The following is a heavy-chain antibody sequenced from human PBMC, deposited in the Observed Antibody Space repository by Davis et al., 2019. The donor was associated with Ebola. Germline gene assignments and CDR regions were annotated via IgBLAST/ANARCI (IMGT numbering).Heavy chain of an antibody. V-gene: IGHV4-39*01. Sequence: MPSETLFLTCTVSGGSISSSSYYWGWIRQPPGKGLEWIGSIYYSGSTYYNPSLKSRVTISVDTSKNQFSLKLNSVTAADTAVYYCARHGGGPWGLMEVFDPWGQGTLVTVSS. J-gene: IGHJ5*02. CDR1: GGSISSSSYY. CDR2: IYYSGST. D-gene: IGHD3-16*01. CDR3: ARHGGGPWGLMEVFDP.